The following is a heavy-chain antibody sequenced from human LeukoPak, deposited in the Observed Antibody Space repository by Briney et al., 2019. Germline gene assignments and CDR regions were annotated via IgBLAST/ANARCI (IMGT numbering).Heavy chain of an antibody. Sequence: PSETLSLTCTVSGGSISSGSYYWSWIRQPPGKGLEWIGYIYYSGSTNYNPSLKSRVTISVDTSKNQFSLKLSSVTAADTAVYYCARAVGYCSSTSCYTDYFQHWGQGTLVTVSS. J-gene: IGHJ1*01. CDR2: IYYSGST. CDR3: ARAVGYCSSTSCYTDYFQH. CDR1: GGSISSGSYY. V-gene: IGHV4-61*01. D-gene: IGHD2-2*02.